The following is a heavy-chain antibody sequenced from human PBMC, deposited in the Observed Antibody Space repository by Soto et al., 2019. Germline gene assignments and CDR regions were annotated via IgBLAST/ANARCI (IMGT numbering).Heavy chain of an antibody. D-gene: IGHD3-10*01. V-gene: IGHV3-33*01. Sequence: QVQLVESGGGVVQPGRSLRLSCAASGFTFSSYGMHWVRQAPGKGLEWVAVIWDDGSNKYYADSVKGRFTISRDNSKNTLYLQMNSLRAEDTAVYYCARDRSLISYFDYWGQGTLVTVSS. CDR2: IWDDGSNK. CDR1: GFTFSSYG. CDR3: ARDRSLISYFDY. J-gene: IGHJ4*02.